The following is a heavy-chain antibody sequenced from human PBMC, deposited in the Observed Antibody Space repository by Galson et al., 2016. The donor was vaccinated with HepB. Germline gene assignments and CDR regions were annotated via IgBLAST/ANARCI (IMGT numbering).Heavy chain of an antibody. Sequence: SLRLSCAASGFTFSSYALNWVRQAPGKGLEWVSYIGSRSSPIHYADSVKGRFTISRDNSKNTLYLQMSSLRPEDTAVYYCVKIGGSGWYDYWGQGTLVTVSS. D-gene: IGHD6-19*01. CDR2: IGSRSSPI. CDR1: GFTFSSYA. CDR3: VKIGGSGWYDY. J-gene: IGHJ4*02. V-gene: IGHV3-48*01.